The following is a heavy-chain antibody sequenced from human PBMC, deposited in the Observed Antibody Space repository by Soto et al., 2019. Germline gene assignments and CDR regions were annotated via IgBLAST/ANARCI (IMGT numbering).Heavy chain of an antibody. CDR1: GGSISSGDYY. D-gene: IGHD3-10*01. CDR3: ARGEASMVRGVSNGFAP. V-gene: IGHV4-31*03. J-gene: IGHJ5*02. Sequence: QVQLQESGPGLVKPSQTLSLTCTVSGGSISSGDYYWSWIRQHPGKGLEWIGYMYYSGSTYYNPSLKSRVTISEDTSKNHFSLTLGSVTAADTAVYYCARGEASMVRGVSNGFAPWGQGTLVTVSS. CDR2: MYYSGST.